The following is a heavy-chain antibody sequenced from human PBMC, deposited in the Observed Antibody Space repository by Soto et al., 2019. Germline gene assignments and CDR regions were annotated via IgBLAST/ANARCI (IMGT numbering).Heavy chain of an antibody. Sequence: QVQLQESGPGLVKPSQTLSLTCTVSGGSISSGGYYWSWIRQHPGKGLEWIGYNYYIRSTYHNPSLKSRVTISVDTSKTQFSLKRSTVTAAETAVYYCAREPGVWGQGTLVTVSS. J-gene: IGHJ4*02. D-gene: IGHD3-10*01. CDR3: AREPGV. CDR2: NYYIRST. V-gene: IGHV4-31*03. CDR1: GGSISSGGYY.